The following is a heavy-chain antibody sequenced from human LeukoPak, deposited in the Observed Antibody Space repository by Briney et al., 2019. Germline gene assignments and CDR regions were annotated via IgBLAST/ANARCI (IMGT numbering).Heavy chain of an antibody. CDR1: GFIFSDAW. J-gene: IGHJ2*01. Sequence: GGSLRLSCAASGFIFSDAWMSWVRQAPGKGLEWVGHVKIKTEGGTADYSAPVKGRFTISRDDLYNTLYLQMNSLESEDTAVYYCTTSAGAAYSSSWYHSWYFDLWGRGTLVTVSS. V-gene: IGHV3-15*01. CDR3: TTSAGAAYSSSWYHSWYFDL. CDR2: VKIKTEGGTA. D-gene: IGHD6-13*01.